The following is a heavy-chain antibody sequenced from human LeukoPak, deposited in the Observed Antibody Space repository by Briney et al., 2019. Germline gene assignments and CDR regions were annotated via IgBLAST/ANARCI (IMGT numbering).Heavy chain of an antibody. J-gene: IGHJ4*02. D-gene: IGHD6-19*01. CDR1: GFTFSSYG. CDR2: IWYDGSNK. CDR3: ASGGAVAAPDY. V-gene: IGHV3-33*01. Sequence: GGSLRLSCAASGFTFSSYGMHWVRQAPGKGLEWVAAIWYDGSNKYYADSVKGRFTISRDNSKNTLYLQMNSLRAEDTAVYYCASGGAVAAPDYWGQGTLVTVPS.